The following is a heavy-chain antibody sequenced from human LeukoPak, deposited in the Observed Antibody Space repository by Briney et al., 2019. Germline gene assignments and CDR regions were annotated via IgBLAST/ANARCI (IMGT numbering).Heavy chain of an antibody. J-gene: IGHJ4*02. Sequence: SETLSLTCAVSGGSISSGGYSWSWIRQPPGKGLEWIGYIYYSGSTYYNPSLKSRVTISVDTSKNQFSLKLSSVTAADTAVYYCARVSYYDSSGYYLDYWGQGTLVTVSS. D-gene: IGHD3-22*01. CDR1: GGSISSGGYS. CDR2: IYYSGST. V-gene: IGHV4-30-4*07. CDR3: ARVSYYDSSGYYLDY.